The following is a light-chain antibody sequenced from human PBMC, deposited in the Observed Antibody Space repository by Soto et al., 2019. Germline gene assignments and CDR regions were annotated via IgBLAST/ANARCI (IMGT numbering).Light chain of an antibody. CDR3: QAWDNSPHVV. CDR1: KLGDKY. CDR2: QVR. V-gene: IGLV3-1*01. J-gene: IGLJ2*01. Sequence: SYELTQPPSVSVSPGQTATITCSGDKLGDKYVCWYQQKPGQSPLLVIYQVRKRPSGIPERFSGSNSGNTATLTISGTQAMDEADYYCQAWDNSPHVVFGGGTKLTVL.